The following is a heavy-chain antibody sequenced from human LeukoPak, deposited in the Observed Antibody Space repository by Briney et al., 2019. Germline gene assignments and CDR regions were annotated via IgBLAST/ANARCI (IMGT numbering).Heavy chain of an antibody. CDR1: GFTFSSYS. CDR3: ARPTTLDIGPNRCGGDCSDFDY. J-gene: IGHJ4*02. CDR2: ISSSSSYI. D-gene: IGHD2-21*02. Sequence: PGGSLRLSCAASGFTFSSYSMNWVRQAPGKGLEWVSSISSSSSYIYYADSVKGRFTISRDNAKNSLYLQMNSLRAEDTAVYYCARPTTLDIGPNRCGGDCSDFDYWGQGTLVTVSS. V-gene: IGHV3-21*01.